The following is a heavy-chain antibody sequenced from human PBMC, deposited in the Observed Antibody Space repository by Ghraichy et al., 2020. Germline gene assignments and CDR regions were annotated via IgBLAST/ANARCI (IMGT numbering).Heavy chain of an antibody. J-gene: IGHJ4*02. D-gene: IGHD3-3*01. CDR3: AKDGPPYYDFWSGCYNY. Sequence: GWSLRLSCAASGFTFSSYGMHLVRQAPGKGLEWVAFIRYDGSNKYYADSVKGRFTISRDNSKNTLYLQMNSLRAEDTAVYYCAKDGPPYYDFWSGCYNYWGQGTLVTVSS. CDR1: GFTFSSYG. V-gene: IGHV3-30*02. CDR2: IRYDGSNK.